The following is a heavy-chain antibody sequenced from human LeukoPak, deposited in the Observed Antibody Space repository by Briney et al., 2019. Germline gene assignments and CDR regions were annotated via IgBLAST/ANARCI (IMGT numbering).Heavy chain of an antibody. CDR2: IYSGDSDT. J-gene: IGHJ4*02. V-gene: IGHV5-51*01. CDR1: GYSFTSYW. CDR3: ARITMVRGVITAFDY. D-gene: IGHD3-10*01. Sequence: GVSLKISCTGSGYSFTSYWIGWVRQMPGKGLKWMGIIYSGDSDTRYSPSFQGKVTISAYKSTSTAYLQWSSLKASDTAMYYCARITMVRGVITAFDYWGQGTLVTVYS.